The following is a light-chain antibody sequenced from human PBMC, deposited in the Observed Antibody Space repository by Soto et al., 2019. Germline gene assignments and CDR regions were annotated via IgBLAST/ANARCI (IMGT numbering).Light chain of an antibody. V-gene: IGLV2-11*01. CDR3: CSYAGNYTSFV. CDR2: DVS. CDR1: SSDVGGYNY. Sequence: QSVLAQPRSVSGSPGQSVTISCTGTSSDVGGYNYVSWYQQHPGKAPKVMIYDVSKRPSGVPDRFSGSKSGNTASLTISGLQAEDEADYYCCSYAGNYTSFVFGTGTKVT. J-gene: IGLJ1*01.